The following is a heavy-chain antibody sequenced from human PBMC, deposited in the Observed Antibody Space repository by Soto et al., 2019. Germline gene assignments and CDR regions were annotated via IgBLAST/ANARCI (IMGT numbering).Heavy chain of an antibody. V-gene: IGHV3-30-3*01. D-gene: IGHD2-2*02. CDR1: GFTFSSYA. CDR3: ARDFARYLPALYYFDY. J-gene: IGHJ4*02. Sequence: GGSLRLSCVASGFTFSSYAMTWVRQAPGKGLEWVAVISYDGSNKYYADSVKGRFTISRDNSKNTLYLQMNSLRAEDTAVYYCARDFARYLPALYYFDYWGQGTLVTVSS. CDR2: ISYDGSNK.